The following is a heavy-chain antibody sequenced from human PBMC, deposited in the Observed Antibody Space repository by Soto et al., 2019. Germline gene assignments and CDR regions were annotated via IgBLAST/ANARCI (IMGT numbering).Heavy chain of an antibody. J-gene: IGHJ4*02. V-gene: IGHV3-23*01. CDR2: FRSSGDDGTT. D-gene: IGHD3-10*01. Sequence: GGSLSLSCVASGFTFSSYSMSWVRQAPGKGLEWVSGFRSSGDDGTTYYADSVKGRFTISRDNSMNTLFLQMNSLRAEDTAIYYCAKKVNSGPGSQYFDYWGQGTLVTVSS. CDR3: AKKVNSGPGSQYFDY. CDR1: GFTFSSYS.